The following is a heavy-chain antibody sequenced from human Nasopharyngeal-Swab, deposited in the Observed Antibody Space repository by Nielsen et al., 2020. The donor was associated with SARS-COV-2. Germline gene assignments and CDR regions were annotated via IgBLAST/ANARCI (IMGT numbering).Heavy chain of an antibody. J-gene: IGHJ6*03. D-gene: IGHD3-10*01. CDR3: AWLGVVSYYYMDV. CDR2: ISSSGSTI. Sequence: LSLTCAASGFTFSDYYMSWIRQAPGKGLEWVSYISSSGSTIYYADSVKGRFTISRDNAKNSLYLQMNSLRAEDTAVYYCAWLGVVSYYYMDVWGKGTTVTVSS. V-gene: IGHV3-11*04. CDR1: GFTFSDYY.